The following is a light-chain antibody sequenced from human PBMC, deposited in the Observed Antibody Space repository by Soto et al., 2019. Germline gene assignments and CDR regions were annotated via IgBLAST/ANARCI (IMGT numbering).Light chain of an antibody. CDR2: DAS. V-gene: IGKV1-5*01. CDR1: QSISSW. Sequence: IQMSQSASTLAASVRGRDTIACRASQSISSWLAWYQQKPGKAPKLLIYDASSLESGVPSRFSGSGSGTEFTLTISSLQPDDFATYYCQQYNSYWTFGQGTKVDIK. J-gene: IGKJ1*01. CDR3: QQYNSYWT.